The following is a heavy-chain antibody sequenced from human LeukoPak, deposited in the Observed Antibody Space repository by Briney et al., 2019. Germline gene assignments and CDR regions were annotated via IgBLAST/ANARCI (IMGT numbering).Heavy chain of an antibody. CDR2: ISDSGGNT. D-gene: IGHD3-3*01. J-gene: IGHJ6*02. CDR1: GFTFNTYA. V-gene: IGHV3-23*01. CDR3: AKGGSDDFWSGYHAAGMDV. Sequence: GGSLRLSCAASGFTFNTYAMSWVRQAPWERLQWVSGISDSGGNTYYADSVRGRFTISRDNSKNTLYLQMNSLRAEDTAVYYCAKGGSDDFWSGYHAAGMDVWGQGTTVTVSS.